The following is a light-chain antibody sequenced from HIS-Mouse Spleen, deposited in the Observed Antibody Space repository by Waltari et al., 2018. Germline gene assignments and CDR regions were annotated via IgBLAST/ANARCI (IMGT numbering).Light chain of an antibody. V-gene: IGKV4-1*01. Sequence: DIVMTQSPDSLAVSLGERATINGKSSQSVLYSSNNKNYLAWYQQKPGQTPKLLIYWASTRESGVPDRFSGSGSGTDFTLTISSLQAEDVAVYYCQQYYSTPWTFGQGTKVEIK. J-gene: IGKJ1*01. CDR3: QQYYSTPWT. CDR2: WAS. CDR1: QSVLYSSNNKNY.